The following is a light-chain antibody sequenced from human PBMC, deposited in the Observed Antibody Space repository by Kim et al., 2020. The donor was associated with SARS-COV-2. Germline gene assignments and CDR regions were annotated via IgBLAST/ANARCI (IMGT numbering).Light chain of an antibody. V-gene: IGKV3-15*01. J-gene: IGKJ4*01. Sequence: VSPGERATLSCRASQSVRSNFLAWYQQKPGQAPRLLIYEISTRATGIPARFSGSGSGTEFTLTISSLQPEDSAVYYCQQHSDWPLTFGGGTKVEI. CDR3: QQHSDWPLT. CDR1: QSVRSN. CDR2: EIS.